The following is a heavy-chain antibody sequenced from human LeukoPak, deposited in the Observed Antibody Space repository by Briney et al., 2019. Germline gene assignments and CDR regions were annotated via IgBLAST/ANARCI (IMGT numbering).Heavy chain of an antibody. J-gene: IGHJ4*02. D-gene: IGHD2-2*01. Sequence: GESLKISCKGSGYSFTSYWIGWVRQMPGKGLEWMGIIYPGDSDTRYGPSFQGQVTISADKSISTAYLQWSSLKASDTAMYYCARRYCSSTSCYYFDYWGQGTLVTVSS. CDR3: ARRYCSSTSCYYFDY. V-gene: IGHV5-51*01. CDR2: IYPGDSDT. CDR1: GYSFTSYW.